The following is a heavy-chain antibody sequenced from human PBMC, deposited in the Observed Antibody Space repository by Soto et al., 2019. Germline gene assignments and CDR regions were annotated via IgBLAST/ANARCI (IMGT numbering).Heavy chain of an antibody. CDR3: ARSQGSSTSLEIYYYYYDGMDV. D-gene: IGHD2-2*01. J-gene: IGHJ6*02. CDR1: GGTFGSYA. Sequence: VQLVQSGAEVKKPGSSVKVSCKASGGTFGSYAISWVRQAPGQGLEWMGGIIPILGTANYAQKFQGRVRIAADESTSTAYMELSSLRSEDTAVYYCARSQGSSTSLEIYYYYYDGMDVWRQGTTVTVSS. CDR2: IIPILGTA. V-gene: IGHV1-69*01.